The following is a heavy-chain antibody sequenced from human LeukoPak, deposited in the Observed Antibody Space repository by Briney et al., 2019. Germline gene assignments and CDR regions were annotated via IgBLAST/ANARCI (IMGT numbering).Heavy chain of an antibody. J-gene: IGHJ3*02. D-gene: IGHD3-22*01. V-gene: IGHV3-9*01. Sequence: GGSLRLSCAASGFTFDDYAMHWVRQAPGKGLEWVSGISWNSGSIGYADSVKGRFTISRDNAKNSLYLQMNSLRAEDTALYYCAKGSLAYYDSSGYHVGLGAFDIWGQGTMVTVSS. CDR1: GFTFDDYA. CDR3: AKGSLAYYDSSGYHVGLGAFDI. CDR2: ISWNSGSI.